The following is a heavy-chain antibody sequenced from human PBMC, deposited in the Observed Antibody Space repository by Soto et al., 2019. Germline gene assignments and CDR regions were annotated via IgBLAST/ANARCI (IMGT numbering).Heavy chain of an antibody. Sequence: QVQLVESGGGVVQPGRSLRLSCEGSGFTFRNHGIHWVRQAPGKGLEWVAIIGYDGSKHLYADSVKGRFTISRDNSKNTAYLQMNSLRVEDTALYYCASDDFWNGKIRDDDGMDVWGLGTTVTVSS. CDR1: GFTFRNHG. J-gene: IGHJ6*02. CDR2: IGYDGSKH. D-gene: IGHD3-3*01. CDR3: ASDDFWNGKIRDDDGMDV. V-gene: IGHV3-33*01.